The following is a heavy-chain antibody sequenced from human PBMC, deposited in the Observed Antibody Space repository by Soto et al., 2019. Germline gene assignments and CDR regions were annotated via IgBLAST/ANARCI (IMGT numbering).Heavy chain of an antibody. CDR3: IGTYSGSSMRFDY. V-gene: IGHV3-15*01. J-gene: IGHJ4*02. CDR1: GFTFSNAW. D-gene: IGHD5-12*01. CDR2: VKSKTDGGTI. Sequence: VQLVESGGGVVQPGGSLRLSCAASGFTFSNAWMTWVRQAPGKGLEWVGRVKSKTDGGTIDYAAPVKDRFTISRDDSKNTLYLQMNSLKTEDTAVYYCIGTYSGSSMRFDYWGQGTLVTVSS.